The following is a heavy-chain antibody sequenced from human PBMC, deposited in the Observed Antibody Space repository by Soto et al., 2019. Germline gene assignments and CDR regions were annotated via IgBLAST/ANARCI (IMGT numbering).Heavy chain of an antibody. Sequence: GGSLRLSCAASGFTFSSYGMHWVRQAPGKGLEWVAVISYDGSNKYYADSVKGRFTISRDNSKNTLYLQMNSLRAEDTAVYYCAKDAGIRYFDWLLPRYYYYYGMDVWGQGTTVTVSS. V-gene: IGHV3-30*18. J-gene: IGHJ6*02. CDR2: ISYDGSNK. CDR3: AKDAGIRYFDWLLPRYYYYYGMDV. CDR1: GFTFSSYG. D-gene: IGHD3-9*01.